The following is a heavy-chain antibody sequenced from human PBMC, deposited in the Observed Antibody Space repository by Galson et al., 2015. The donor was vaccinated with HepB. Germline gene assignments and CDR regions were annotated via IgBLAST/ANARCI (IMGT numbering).Heavy chain of an antibody. Sequence: SLRLSCAASGFTFSSYGMHWVRQAPGKGLEWVAVIWYDGSNKYYTDSVKGRFTISRDNSKNTLSLQMNSLRAEDTAVYYCARGKTYSTSWYPDFIDCWGQGTLVTVSS. CDR1: GFTFSSYG. CDR3: ARGKTYSTSWYPDFIDC. J-gene: IGHJ4*02. V-gene: IGHV3-33*08. CDR2: IWYDGSNK. D-gene: IGHD6-13*01.